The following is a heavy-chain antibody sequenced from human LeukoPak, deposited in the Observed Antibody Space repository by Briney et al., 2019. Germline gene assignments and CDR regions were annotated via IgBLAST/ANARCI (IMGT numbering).Heavy chain of an antibody. V-gene: IGHV1-18*01. D-gene: IGHD2-2*02. Sequence: ASVKVSCKASGYTFTSYGISWVRQAPGQGLEWMGWISAYNGNTNYAQKLQGRVTMTTDTSTSTAYMELRSLRSDDTAVYYCARDIVVVPAAIQNNWFDLWGQGTLVTVSS. CDR3: ARDIVVVPAAIQNNWFDL. J-gene: IGHJ5*02. CDR2: ISAYNGNT. CDR1: GYTFTSYG.